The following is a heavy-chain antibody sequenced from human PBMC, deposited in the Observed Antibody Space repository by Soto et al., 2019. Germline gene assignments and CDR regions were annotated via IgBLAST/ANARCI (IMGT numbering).Heavy chain of an antibody. V-gene: IGHV1-69*13. J-gene: IGHJ4*02. Sequence: SVKVSCKASGGTFRSYSISWVLQAPGQGLEWMGGIIPIFGTANYAQNFQGRVTIAADESTNTAYMELSSLRSEDTAVYYCARDLGSGWYNYWGQGTLVTVSS. CDR2: IIPIFGTA. CDR3: ARDLGSGWYNY. CDR1: GGTFRSYS. D-gene: IGHD6-19*01.